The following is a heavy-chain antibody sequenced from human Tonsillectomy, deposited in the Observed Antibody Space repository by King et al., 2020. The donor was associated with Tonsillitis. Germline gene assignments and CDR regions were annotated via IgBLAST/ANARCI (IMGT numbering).Heavy chain of an antibody. Sequence: VQLVESGGGVVQPGRSLRLSCVVSGFIFSHYAMHWVRQAPGKGLEWVATISYDGAKVHYADSAKGRFTISRDDSKNTLFLQMNSLRSEDTAVYYCAKDAIYYDYLWGTFHYWGQGILVTVSS. V-gene: IGHV3-30*18. CDR1: GFIFSHYA. CDR3: AKDAIYYDYLWGTFHY. J-gene: IGHJ4*02. CDR2: ISYDGAKV. D-gene: IGHD3-16*01.